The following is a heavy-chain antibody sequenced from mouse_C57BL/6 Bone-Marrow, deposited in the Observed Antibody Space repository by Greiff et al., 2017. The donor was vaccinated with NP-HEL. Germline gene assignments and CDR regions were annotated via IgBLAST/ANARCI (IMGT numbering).Heavy chain of an antibody. CDR2: IWRGGST. CDR3: AKRSLYDDASYYYAMDY. Sequence: VQLKESGPGLVQPSQSLSITCTVSGFSLTSYGVHWVRQSPGKGLEWLGVIWRGGSTDYNAAFMSRLSITKDNSKSQVFFKMNSLQADDTAIYYCAKRSLYDDASYYYAMDYWGQGTSVTVSS. CDR1: GFSLTSYG. D-gene: IGHD2-12*01. J-gene: IGHJ4*01. V-gene: IGHV2-5*01.